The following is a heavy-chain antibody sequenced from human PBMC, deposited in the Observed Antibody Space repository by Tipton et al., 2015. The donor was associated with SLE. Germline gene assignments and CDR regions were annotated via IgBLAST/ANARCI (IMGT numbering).Heavy chain of an antibody. J-gene: IGHJ4*02. CDR3: ARGGRFLEWLTY. CDR1: GGSFSGCY. CDR2: INHSGST. D-gene: IGHD3-3*01. V-gene: IGHV4-34*01. Sequence: TLSLTCAVYGGSFSGCYWTWIRQPPGKGLEWIGEINHSGSTNYNPSLKSRVTISVDTSKNQFSLKLSSVTAADTAVYYCARGGRFLEWLTYWGQGTLVTVSS.